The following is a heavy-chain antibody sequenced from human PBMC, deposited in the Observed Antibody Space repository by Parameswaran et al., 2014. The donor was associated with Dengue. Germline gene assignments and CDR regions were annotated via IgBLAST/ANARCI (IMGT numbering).Heavy chain of an antibody. D-gene: IGHD2-2*01. CDR2: INHSGST. V-gene: IGHV4-34*01. J-gene: IGHJ6*02. CDR3: ARAPDIVVVPAAMGGHYYYGMDV. Sequence: RWIRQPPGKGLEWIGEINHSGSTNYNPSLKSRVTISVDTSKNQFSLKLSSVTAADTAVYYCARAPDIVVVPAAMGGHYYYGMDVWAKGPRSPSP.